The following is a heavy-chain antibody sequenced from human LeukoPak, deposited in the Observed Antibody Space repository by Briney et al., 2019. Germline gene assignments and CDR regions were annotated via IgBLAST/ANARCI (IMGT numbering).Heavy chain of an antibody. J-gene: IGHJ4*02. Sequence: SETLSLTCTVSGGSISSSGYYWGWIRQPPGKGLEWIGSAYYSGSTYYNPSLQSRVTISVDTSKNQFSLKLSSVTAADTAVYYCARTKYLVVVAATPGVYFDYWGQGTLVTVSS. D-gene: IGHD2-15*01. CDR1: GGSISSSGYY. V-gene: IGHV4-39*07. CDR2: AYYSGST. CDR3: ARTKYLVVVAATPGVYFDY.